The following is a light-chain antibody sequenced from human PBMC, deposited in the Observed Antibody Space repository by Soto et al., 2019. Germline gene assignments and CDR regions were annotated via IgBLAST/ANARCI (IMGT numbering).Light chain of an antibody. J-gene: IGKJ5*01. CDR2: SSS. Sequence: EIVLTQSPGTLSLSPGDRVSLSCGASEWFSGKNLAWYQHKPGQSPRLLIYSSSIRASGVPDRFMGSGSGTVFTLTITRLEPEDFAVYYCQQYGTWITFGQGTRLETK. V-gene: IGKV3-20*01. CDR1: EWFSGKN. CDR3: QQYGTWIT.